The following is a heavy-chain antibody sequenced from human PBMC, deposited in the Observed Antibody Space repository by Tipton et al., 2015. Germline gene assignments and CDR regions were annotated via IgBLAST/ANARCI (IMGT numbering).Heavy chain of an antibody. CDR3: ARGQYYDFWSGYYLNPYFDY. CDR2: IYHSGNT. CDR1: GGSISSSNW. J-gene: IGHJ4*02. V-gene: IGHV4-4*02. D-gene: IGHD3-3*01. Sequence: TLSLTCAVSGGSISSSNWWSWVRQPPGKKLEWIGEIYHSGNTNYNPSLKSRVTISVDKSKNQFSLKLSSVTAADTAVYYCARGQYYDFWSGYYLNPYFDYWGQGTLVTVSS.